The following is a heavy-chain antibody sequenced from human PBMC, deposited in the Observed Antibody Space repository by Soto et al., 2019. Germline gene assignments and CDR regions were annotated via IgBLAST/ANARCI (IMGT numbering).Heavy chain of an antibody. V-gene: IGHV1-18*01. CDR1: GYTFTSYG. J-gene: IGHJ5*02. CDR3: ARETLPYSSSWPLGDWFDP. CDR2: ISAYNGNT. D-gene: IGHD6-13*01. Sequence: ASVKVSCKASGYTFTSYGISWVRQAPGQGLEWMGWISAYNGNTNYAQKLQGRVTMTTDTSTGTAYMELRSLRSDDTAVYYCARETLPYSSSWPLGDWFDPWGQGTLVTVSS.